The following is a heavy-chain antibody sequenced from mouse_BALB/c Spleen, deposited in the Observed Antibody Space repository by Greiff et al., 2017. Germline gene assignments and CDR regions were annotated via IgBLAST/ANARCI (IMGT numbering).Heavy chain of an antibody. CDR1: GYTFSSYW. V-gene: IGHV1-9*01. Sequence: VQLQQSGAELMKPGASVKISCKATGYTFSSYWIEWVKQRPGHGLEWIGEILPGSGSTNYNEKFKGKATFTADTSSNTAYMQLSSLTSEDSAVYYCASIDSSGGFAYWGQGTLVTVSA. D-gene: IGHD3-2*01. J-gene: IGHJ3*01. CDR2: ILPGSGST. CDR3: ASIDSSGGFAY.